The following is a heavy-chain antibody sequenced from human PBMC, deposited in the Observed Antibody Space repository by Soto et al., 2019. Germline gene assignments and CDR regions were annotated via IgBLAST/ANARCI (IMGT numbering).Heavy chain of an antibody. CDR3: ARSYDSSGANWFDP. CDR2: ISAYNGNT. CDR1: GYTFTSYG. J-gene: IGHJ5*02. V-gene: IGHV1-18*01. D-gene: IGHD3-22*01. Sequence: ASVKVSCKASGYTFTSYGISWGRQAPGQGLEWMGWISAYNGNTNYAQKLQGRVTMTTDTSTSTAYMELRSLRSDDTAVYYCARSYDSSGANWFDPWGQGTLVTVSS.